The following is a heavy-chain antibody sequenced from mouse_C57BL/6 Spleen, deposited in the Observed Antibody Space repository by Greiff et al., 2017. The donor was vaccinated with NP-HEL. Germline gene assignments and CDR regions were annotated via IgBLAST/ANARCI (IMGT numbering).Heavy chain of an antibody. CDR3: ARRGYGSSYPAYWYFDV. J-gene: IGHJ1*03. CDR1: GYTFTDYY. Sequence: EVQLQQSGPELVKPGASVKISCKASGYTFTDYYMNWVKQSHGKSLEWIGDINPNNGGTSYNQKFKGKATLTVDKSSSTAYMALRSLTSEDSAVYYCARRGYGSSYPAYWYFDVWGTGTTVTVSS. CDR2: INPNNGGT. D-gene: IGHD1-1*01. V-gene: IGHV1-26*01.